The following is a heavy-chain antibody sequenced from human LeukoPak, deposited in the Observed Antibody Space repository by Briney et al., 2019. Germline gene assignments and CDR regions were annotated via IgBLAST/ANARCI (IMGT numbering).Heavy chain of an antibody. CDR1: GDPISSYY. J-gene: IGHJ1*01. CDR2: IYTSGTT. D-gene: IGHD6-19*01. CDR3: ARLGSSGSAQYFQD. V-gene: IGHV4-4*07. Sequence: PPETLSLTCTVSGDPISSYYWSWIRQPAGKGLEWIGRIYTSGTTNYNSSLKSRLTMSVDTSKNQFSLKLSSVTAADTAVYYCARLGSSGSAQYFQDWGQGTLVTVSS.